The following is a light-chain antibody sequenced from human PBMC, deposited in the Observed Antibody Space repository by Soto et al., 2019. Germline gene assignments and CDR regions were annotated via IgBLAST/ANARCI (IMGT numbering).Light chain of an antibody. CDR2: EDT. V-gene: IGLV2-23*02. Sequence: QSALTQPASVSGSLGQSITLSCTGTYSDIGSYNLVSWFRQHPGKAPQLIIYEDTKRPSGVSTRFSGSKSGNTASLTISGLQAEDEAHYHCCSYAGSSTVVVFGGGTKVTVL. CDR3: CSYAGSSTVVV. J-gene: IGLJ3*02. CDR1: YSDIGSYNL.